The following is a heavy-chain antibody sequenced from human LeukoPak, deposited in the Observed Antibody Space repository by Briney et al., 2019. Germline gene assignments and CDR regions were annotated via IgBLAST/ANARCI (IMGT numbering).Heavy chain of an antibody. V-gene: IGHV1-2*02. CDR1: GYTFTSYY. CDR3: ARGSGLPDSNGFHYFDY. CDR2: INPNSGAT. D-gene: IGHD3-22*01. Sequence: ASVKVSCESSGYTFTSYYIHWVRQAPGQGLEWMGWINPNSGATTSAQKFHDTLTMTRDTSINTAYMELRWLRSVDTAVYLFARGSGLPDSNGFHYFDYWGQGTLVTVSS. J-gene: IGHJ4*02.